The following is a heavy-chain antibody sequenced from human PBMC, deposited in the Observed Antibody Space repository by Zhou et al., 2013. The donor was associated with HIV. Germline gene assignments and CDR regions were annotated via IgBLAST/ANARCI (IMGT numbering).Heavy chain of an antibody. CDR1: GGTFSSYA. CDR3: AREIGWFDP. J-gene: IGHJ5*02. CDR2: IIPILGIA. Sequence: QVQLVQSGAEVRKPGSSVKVSCKASGGTFSSYAISWVRQAPGQGLEWMGRIIPILGIANYAQKFQGRVTITADKSTSTAYMELSSLRSEDTAVYYCAREIGWFDPWGQGNPWSPSPQ. V-gene: IGHV1-69*04. D-gene: IGHD2-21*01.